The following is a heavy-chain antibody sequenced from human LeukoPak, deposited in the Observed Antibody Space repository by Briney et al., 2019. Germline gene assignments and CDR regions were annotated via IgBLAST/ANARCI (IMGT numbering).Heavy chain of an antibody. D-gene: IGHD6-6*01. V-gene: IGHV3-21*01. CDR2: ISSSSSYI. CDR3: ASDREYSSSSTFDY. CDR1: GFTFSSYR. Sequence: GGSLRLSCAASGFTFSSYRMNWVRQAPGKGLEWVSSISSSSSYIYYADSVKGRFIISRDNSRNTLYLQMNSLRAEDTALYYCASDREYSSSSTFDYWGQGTLVTVSS. J-gene: IGHJ4*02.